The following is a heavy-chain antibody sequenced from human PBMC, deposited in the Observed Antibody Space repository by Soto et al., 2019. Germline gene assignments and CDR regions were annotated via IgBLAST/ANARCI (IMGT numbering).Heavy chain of an antibody. Sequence: ASVKVSCKASGYTFNRYYMHWVRQAPGPGLQWMGWISPNTGTARYAQQFKGRVTMTRDTSVSTVYMELSGLTSDDTAVYYCARASQMVINPSYYAIDVWRQGTSVTVSS. CDR2: ISPNTGTA. V-gene: IGHV1-2*02. CDR1: GYTFNRYY. CDR3: ARASQMVINPSYYAIDV. D-gene: IGHD3-22*01. J-gene: IGHJ6*02.